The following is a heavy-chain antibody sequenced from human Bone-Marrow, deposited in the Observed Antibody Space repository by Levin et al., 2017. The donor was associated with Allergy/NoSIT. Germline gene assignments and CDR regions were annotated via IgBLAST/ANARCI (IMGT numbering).Heavy chain of an antibody. CDR1: GGSIGSYY. D-gene: IGHD3-22*01. Sequence: SSETLSLTCTVSGGSIGSYYWNWIRQPPGKGLEWIGYIYYSGNTNYNPSLKSRLTISVDTSKNQFSLKLSSVTAADTAVYYCARFDYSDPYYFDYWGQGTLVTVSS. CDR3: ARFDYSDPYYFDY. J-gene: IGHJ4*02. V-gene: IGHV4-59*01. CDR2: IYYSGNT.